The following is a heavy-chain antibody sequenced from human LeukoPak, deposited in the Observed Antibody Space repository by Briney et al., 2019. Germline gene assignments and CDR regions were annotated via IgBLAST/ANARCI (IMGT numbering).Heavy chain of an antibody. CDR3: VRDQGGSSPH. V-gene: IGHV3-48*01. D-gene: IGHD3-16*01. CDR1: GFTFDDYG. J-gene: IGHJ4*02. CDR2: ISSFSGTI. Sequence: GGSLRLSCAASGFTFDDYGMSWVRQAPGKGLEWVSYISSFSGTINYAESVKGRFTISRDNAKNSLYLQMNSLRADDTAVYYCVRDQGGSSPHWGQGTLVTVSS.